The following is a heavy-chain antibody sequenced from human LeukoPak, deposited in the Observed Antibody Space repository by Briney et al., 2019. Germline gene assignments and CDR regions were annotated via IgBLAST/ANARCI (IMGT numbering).Heavy chain of an antibody. CDR3: ARGPTLHLSKGAAVYGNFDY. D-gene: IGHD5/OR15-5a*01. J-gene: IGHJ4*02. Sequence: GSSVKVSCKASEGTFNNYGISWVRQAPGQGLEWMGGIIPIFGTANYAQKFQGRVTITADESTSTAYMELSSLRSEDTAVYYCARGPTLHLSKGAAVYGNFDYWGQGTLVTVSS. V-gene: IGHV1-69*01. CDR1: EGTFNNYG. CDR2: IIPIFGTA.